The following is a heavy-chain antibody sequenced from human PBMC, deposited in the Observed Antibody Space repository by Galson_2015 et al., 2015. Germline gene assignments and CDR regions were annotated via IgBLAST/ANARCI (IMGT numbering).Heavy chain of an antibody. Sequence: SLRLSCAASGFTFSSYYMHWVHQAPGKGLEWVAVISHDGSYKYYADSVKGRFTISRDNSKNTLYLQMNSLRAEDTAVYYCARSLQDYYDSRAFYYWGQGTLVTVSS. CDR3: ARSLQDYYDSRAFYY. V-gene: IGHV3-30*03. D-gene: IGHD3-22*01. CDR1: GFTFSSYY. CDR2: ISHDGSYK. J-gene: IGHJ4*02.